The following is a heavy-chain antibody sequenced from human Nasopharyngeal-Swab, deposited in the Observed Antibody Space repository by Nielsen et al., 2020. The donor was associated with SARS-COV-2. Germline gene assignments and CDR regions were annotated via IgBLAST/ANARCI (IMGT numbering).Heavy chain of an antibody. CDR1: GFTFSSYA. Sequence: GESLKISRAASGFTFSSYAMSWVRQAPGKGLEWVSAISGSGGSTYYADSVKGRFTISRDNSKNTLYLQMNSLRAEDTAVYYCAKTVGNCSSTSCYRAYYFDYWGQGTLVTVSS. CDR3: AKTVGNCSSTSCYRAYYFDY. D-gene: IGHD2-2*01. J-gene: IGHJ4*02. CDR2: ISGSGGST. V-gene: IGHV3-23*01.